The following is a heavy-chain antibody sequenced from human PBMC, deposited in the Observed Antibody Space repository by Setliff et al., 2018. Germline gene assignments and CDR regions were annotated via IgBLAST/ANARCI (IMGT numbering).Heavy chain of an antibody. Sequence: KPSETLSLTCTVSGYSISSGYYWGWIRQPPGKGLEWIGSIYHSGSTNYDPSLKRRVTISVDTSKNQFSLKLSSVTAADTAVYYCARGTTGAFDIWGQGTMVTVSS. CDR2: IYHSGST. D-gene: IGHD1-1*01. CDR3: ARGTTGAFDI. J-gene: IGHJ3*02. CDR1: GYSISSGYY. V-gene: IGHV4-38-2*02.